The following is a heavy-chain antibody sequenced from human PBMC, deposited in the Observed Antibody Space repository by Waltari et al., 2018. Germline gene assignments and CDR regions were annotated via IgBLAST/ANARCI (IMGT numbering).Heavy chain of an antibody. CDR3: ARDLVEGVVPDFDL. CDR1: GSTSTCYF. D-gene: IGHD2-2*01. J-gene: IGHJ2*01. Sequence: QVQLVQSGEEVKKPGPSSTAACMASGSTSTCYFIHWVRQAPGQGLEWMGRINPNSGDTNYAQNFQGRVTMTRDTSITTAYMQLSSLRSDDTAVYYCARDLVEGVVPDFDLWGRGTLVTVSS. V-gene: IGHV1-2*06. CDR2: INPNSGDT.